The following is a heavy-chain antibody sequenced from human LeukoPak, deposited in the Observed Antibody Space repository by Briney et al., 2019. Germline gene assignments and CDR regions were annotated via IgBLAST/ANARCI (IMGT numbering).Heavy chain of an antibody. CDR2: ISSSSSYI. Sequence: GGSLRLSCAASGFTFSSYSMNWVRQAPGKGLEWVSSISSSSSYIYYADSVKGRFTISRDNANNSMYLEMNSLRGLDTAEYSCAREGGEYGNRYDCWGQGTLVTVSS. D-gene: IGHD3-16*01. CDR1: GFTFSSYS. V-gene: IGHV3-21*01. CDR3: AREGGEYGNRYDC. J-gene: IGHJ4*02.